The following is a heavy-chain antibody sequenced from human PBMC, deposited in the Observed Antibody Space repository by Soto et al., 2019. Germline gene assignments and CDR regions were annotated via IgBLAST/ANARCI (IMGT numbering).Heavy chain of an antibody. V-gene: IGHV3-33*01. D-gene: IGHD1-26*01. CDR1: GFTFSSYG. Sequence: GGSLRLSCAASGFTFSSYGMHWVRQAPGKGLEWVAVIWYDGSNKYYADSVKGRFTISRDNSKNTLYLQMNSLRAEDTAVYYCARARGELLKFHYYYGMDVWGQGTTVTVSS. J-gene: IGHJ6*02. CDR2: IWYDGSNK. CDR3: ARARGELLKFHYYYGMDV.